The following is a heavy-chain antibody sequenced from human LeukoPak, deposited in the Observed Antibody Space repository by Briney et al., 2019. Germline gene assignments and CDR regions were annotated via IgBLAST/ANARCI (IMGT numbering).Heavy chain of an antibody. Sequence: EASVKVSCKASGYTFTGYYMHWVRQAPGQGLEWMGWINPNSGGTNYAQKLQGRVTMTTDTSTSTAYMELRSLRSDDTAVYYCARDATSYGSGSYYNLYFDYWGQGTLVTVSS. CDR3: ARDATSYGSGSYYNLYFDY. D-gene: IGHD3-10*01. CDR1: GYTFTGYY. V-gene: IGHV1-2*02. CDR2: INPNSGGT. J-gene: IGHJ4*02.